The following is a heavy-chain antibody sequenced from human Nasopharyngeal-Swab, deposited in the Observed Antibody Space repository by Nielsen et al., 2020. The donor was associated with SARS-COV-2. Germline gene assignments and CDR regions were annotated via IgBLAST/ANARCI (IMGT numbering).Heavy chain of an antibody. CDR1: GGSISSSSYY. CDR2: IYYSGGT. D-gene: IGHD3-9*01. J-gene: IGHJ5*02. Sequence: SETLSLTCTVSGGSISSSSYYWGWIRQPPGKGLEWIGSIYYSGGTYYNPSLKSRVTISVDTSKNQFSLKLSSVTAADTAVYYCARVRYDILTGYHDNWFDPWGQGTLVTVSS. V-gene: IGHV4-39*07. CDR3: ARVRYDILTGYHDNWFDP.